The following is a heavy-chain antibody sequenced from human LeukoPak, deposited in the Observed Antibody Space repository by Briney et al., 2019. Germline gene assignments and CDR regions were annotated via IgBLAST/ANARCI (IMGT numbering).Heavy chain of an antibody. Sequence: GGSLRLSCVASGFTISDHYMDWVRQAPGKGLEWVGRSKNKDDSYTTEYATSVKGRFTISRDDSKSSLFLQMENLKTEDTAVYYCVRVDYDGALDFWGQGTMVAVSS. CDR2: SKNKDDSYTT. J-gene: IGHJ3*01. V-gene: IGHV3-72*01. D-gene: IGHD4-23*01. CDR3: VRVDYDGALDF. CDR1: GFTISDHY.